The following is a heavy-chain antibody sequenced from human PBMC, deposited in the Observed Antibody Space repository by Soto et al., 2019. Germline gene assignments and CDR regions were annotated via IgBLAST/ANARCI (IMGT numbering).Heavy chain of an antibody. D-gene: IGHD2-2*01. CDR1: GGTFSSYA. CDR2: IIPIFGTA. J-gene: IGHJ6*02. CDR3: ARALGYCSSPSRYSYHTRSYYYGMDL. Sequence: SVKVSCKASGGTFSSYAISWVRQAPGQGLEWMGGIIPIFGTANYAQKFQGRVTITADESTSTAYMELSSLRSEDTAVYYCARALGYCSSPSRYSYHTRSYYYGMDLWGQGTTVTVSS. V-gene: IGHV1-69*13.